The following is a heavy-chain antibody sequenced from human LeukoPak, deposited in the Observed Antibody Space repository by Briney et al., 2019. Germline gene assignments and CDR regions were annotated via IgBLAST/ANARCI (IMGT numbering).Heavy chain of an antibody. V-gene: IGHV4-4*07. Sequence: PSETLSLTCTVSGGSISSHYWSWIRQPAGKGLEWIGRIYTSGSTNYNPSLKSRVTMSVDTSKNQFSLKLSSVTAADTAVYYCARDALGGSGSYFYYYYYYGMDVWGQGTTVTVSS. CDR3: ARDALGGSGSYFYYYYYYGMDV. CDR2: IYTSGST. D-gene: IGHD3-10*01. J-gene: IGHJ6*02. CDR1: GGSISSHY.